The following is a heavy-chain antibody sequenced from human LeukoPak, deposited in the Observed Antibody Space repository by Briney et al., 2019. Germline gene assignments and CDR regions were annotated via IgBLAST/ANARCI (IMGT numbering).Heavy chain of an antibody. V-gene: IGHV3-48*03. CDR1: GFSFGTYE. J-gene: IGHJ4*02. CDR3: ARTRGVGLRSEHYFDY. D-gene: IGHD4-17*01. CDR2: ISSGGGTI. Sequence: GGSLRLSCAASGFSFGTYEMDWVRQAPGKGLEWVAYISSGGGTIYYADSVWGRFTISRGNAKNSLYLQMNSLRAEDTAVYYCARTRGVGLRSEHYFDYWGQGTLVTVSS.